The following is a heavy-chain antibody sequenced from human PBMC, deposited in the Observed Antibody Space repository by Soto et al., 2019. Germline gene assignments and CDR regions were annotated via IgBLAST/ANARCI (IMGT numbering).Heavy chain of an antibody. Sequence: QVHLVQSGAEVKKPGSSVKVSCKASGGTFSTFGISWLRQAPGQGLEWMGAIGPFSTIANYALQFRGRLTITADSQMTTAYMELSSLKSDDTAIYYCAKEGYGDHNWFDPWGQGSLVTVSS. V-gene: IGHV1-69*17. CDR1: GGTFSTFG. CDR2: IGPFSTIA. D-gene: IGHD4-17*01. CDR3: AKEGYGDHNWFDP. J-gene: IGHJ5*02.